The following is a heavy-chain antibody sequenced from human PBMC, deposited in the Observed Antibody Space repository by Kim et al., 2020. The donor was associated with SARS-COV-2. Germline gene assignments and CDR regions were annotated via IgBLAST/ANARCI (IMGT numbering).Heavy chain of an antibody. CDR1: GFTFSSYW. D-gene: IGHD6-19*01. Sequence: GGSLRLSCAASGFTFSSYWMTWVRQAPGKGLEWVANIKQDGNQKYYVDSVKGRFTISRDNAKNSLYLQMNSLRAEDTAVYYCARDGDLYSSGKDAFDSWGHGAMFTVSS. CDR3: ARDGDLYSSGKDAFDS. V-gene: IGHV3-7*01. CDR2: IKQDGNQK. J-gene: IGHJ3*02.